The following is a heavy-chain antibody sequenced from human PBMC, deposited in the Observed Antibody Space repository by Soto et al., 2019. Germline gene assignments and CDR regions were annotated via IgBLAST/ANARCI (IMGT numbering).Heavy chain of an antibody. Sequence: PGGSLRLSCVGSGFTFSYYEINWVRQAPGKGLERVAFISHTDRLTHYPDSVKGRFTISRDNAKNSLYLEMTNLRVEDTAVYYCARDTGRASADLWGQGTLVSVSS. CDR1: GFTFSYYE. V-gene: IGHV3-48*03. D-gene: IGHD6-13*01. CDR2: ISHTDRLT. CDR3: ARDTGRASADL. J-gene: IGHJ5*02.